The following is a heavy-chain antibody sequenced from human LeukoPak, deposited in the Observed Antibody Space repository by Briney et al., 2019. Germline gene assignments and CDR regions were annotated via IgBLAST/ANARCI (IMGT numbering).Heavy chain of an antibody. CDR2: ISGNAGST. CDR3: AKDSKIVVVTAGRFDP. J-gene: IGHJ5*02. V-gene: IGHV3-23*01. D-gene: IGHD2-21*02. Sequence: GGSLRLSCTASGFTLSSYAMSWVRQAPGKGLEWVSLISGNAGSTYYADSVKGRFTISRDITKNTLYLQMNSLRAEDTAVYYCAKDSKIVVVTAGRFDPWGQGTLVTVSS. CDR1: GFTLSSYA.